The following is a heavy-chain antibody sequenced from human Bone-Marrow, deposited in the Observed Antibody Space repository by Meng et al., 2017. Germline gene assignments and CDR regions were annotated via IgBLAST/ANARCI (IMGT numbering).Heavy chain of an antibody. CDR3: ARGGGWYKRSDAFDI. J-gene: IGHJ3*02. CDR1: GYSFTSYW. Sequence: GESLKISCKGSGYSFTSYWIGWVRQMPGKGLEWMGIIYPGDSDTRYSPSFQGHVTISADKSISTAYLQWSSLKASDTGMYYCARGGGWYKRSDAFDIWGQGTMVTVSS. CDR2: IYPGDSDT. D-gene: IGHD6-19*01. V-gene: IGHV5-51*01.